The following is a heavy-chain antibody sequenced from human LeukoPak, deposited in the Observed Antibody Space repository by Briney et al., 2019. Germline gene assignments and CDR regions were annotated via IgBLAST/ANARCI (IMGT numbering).Heavy chain of an antibody. D-gene: IGHD3-22*01. V-gene: IGHV4-39*01. Sequence: PSETLSLTCTVSGGSISSSSYYWGWLRQPPGKGLEWIGSIYYSGSTYYNPSLKSRVTISVDTSKNQFSLKLSSVTAADTAVYYCARQRYDSSGYYDDYWGQGTLVTVSS. CDR3: ARQRYDSSGYYDDY. CDR2: IYYSGST. J-gene: IGHJ4*02. CDR1: GGSISSSSYY.